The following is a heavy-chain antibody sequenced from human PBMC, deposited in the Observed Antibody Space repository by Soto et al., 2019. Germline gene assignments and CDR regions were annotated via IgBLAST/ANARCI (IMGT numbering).Heavy chain of an antibody. CDR1: GGSINSGGYH. CDR2: IYYSGST. V-gene: IGHV4-31*03. CDR3: ARGKNWFDP. J-gene: IGHJ5*02. Sequence: SETLSLTCTVSGGSINSGGYHWSWIRQHPGKGLEWIGYIYYSGSTYYNPSLKSRVTMSVDTSKNQFSLKLSSVTAADTAVYYCARGKNWFDPWGQGALVTVSS.